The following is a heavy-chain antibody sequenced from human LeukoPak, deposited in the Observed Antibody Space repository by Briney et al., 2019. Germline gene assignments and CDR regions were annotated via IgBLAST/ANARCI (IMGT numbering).Heavy chain of an antibody. CDR1: GYTFTSYD. V-gene: IGHV1-8*03. CDR3: AISSTSGGYYYYYYMDV. J-gene: IGHJ6*03. D-gene: IGHD2-2*01. Sequence: ASVKVSCKASGYTFTSYDINWVRQATGQGLEWMGWMNPNSGNTRYAQKVQGRGTITSNTSINTAYMELSSLRSEDTAAYYCAISSTSGGYYYYYYMDVWGKGTTVTVSS. CDR2: MNPNSGNT.